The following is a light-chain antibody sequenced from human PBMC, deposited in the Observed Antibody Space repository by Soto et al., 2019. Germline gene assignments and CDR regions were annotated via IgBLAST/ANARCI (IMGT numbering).Light chain of an antibody. Sequence: EIVLTQSPGTLSLSPGERATLSCRASQSVSSSYLAWYQQKPGQAPRLLIYDTSSRATGIPDRFSGSGSGTDFTLTISRLEPEDFVVYYCQQYGNSPFTFGPGTKVEIK. CDR1: QSVSSSY. J-gene: IGKJ3*01. CDR2: DTS. V-gene: IGKV3-20*01. CDR3: QQYGNSPFT.